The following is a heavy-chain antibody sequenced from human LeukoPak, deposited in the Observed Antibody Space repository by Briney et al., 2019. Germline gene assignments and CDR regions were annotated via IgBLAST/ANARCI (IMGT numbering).Heavy chain of an antibody. D-gene: IGHD6-19*01. CDR2: IYHSGST. CDR1: GYSISSGYY. J-gene: IGHJ4*02. V-gene: IGHV4-38-2*02. CDR3: ARDLWLIAVAGGDYFDY. Sequence: SETLSLTCTVSGYSISSGYYWGWIRQPPGKGLEWIGSIYHSGSTYYNPSLKSRVTISVDTSKNQFSLKLSSVTAADTAVYYCARDLWLIAVAGGDYFDYWGQGTLVTVSS.